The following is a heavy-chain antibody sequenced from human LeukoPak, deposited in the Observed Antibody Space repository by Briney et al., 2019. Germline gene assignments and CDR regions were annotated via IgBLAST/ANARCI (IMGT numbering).Heavy chain of an antibody. D-gene: IGHD2-21*02. CDR2: IYYSGST. J-gene: IGHJ4*02. CDR1: GGSISSYY. Sequence: SETLSLTCTVSGGSISSYYWSWIRQPPGKGLEWIGYIYYSGSTNYSPSLKSRVTISVDTSKNQFSLKLSSVTAADTAVYYCAREQLAYCGGDCYTLSYYFDYWGQGTLVTVSS. CDR3: AREQLAYCGGDCYTLSYYFDY. V-gene: IGHV4-59*01.